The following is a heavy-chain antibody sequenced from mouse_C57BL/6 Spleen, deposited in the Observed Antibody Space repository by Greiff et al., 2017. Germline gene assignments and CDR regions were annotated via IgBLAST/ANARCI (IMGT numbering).Heavy chain of an antibody. CDR3: TARYSNYDWYFDV. Sequence: EVKLVESGGGLVQPGGSMKLSCVASGFTFSNYWMNWVRQSPEKGLEWVAQIRLKSDNYATHYAESVKGRFTISRDDSKSSVYLQMNNLRAEDTGIDYCTARYSNYDWYFDVWGTGTTVTVSS. J-gene: IGHJ1*03. CDR2: IRLKSDNYAT. D-gene: IGHD2-5*01. V-gene: IGHV6-3*01. CDR1: GFTFSNYW.